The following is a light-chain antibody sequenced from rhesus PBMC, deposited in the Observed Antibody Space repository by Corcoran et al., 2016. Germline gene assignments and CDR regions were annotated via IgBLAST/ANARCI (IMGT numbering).Light chain of an antibody. J-gene: IGKJ1*01. V-gene: IGKV1-28*03. CDR2: DAT. CDR3: LHHNNYPWT. CDR1: QDINSY. Sequence: DIQMTQSPSSLSASVGDTVTITCRASQDINSYLNWFQQKPGKATNLLIYDATRLQSGVPSRFSGIGSGTDFTLTISSLQPEDFATYFCLHHNNYPWTFGQGTKVEIK.